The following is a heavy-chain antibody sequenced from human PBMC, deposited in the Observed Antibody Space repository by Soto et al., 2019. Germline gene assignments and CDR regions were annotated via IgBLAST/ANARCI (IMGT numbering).Heavy chain of an antibody. J-gene: IGHJ6*03. D-gene: IGHD3-10*01. Sequence: ASVKVSCKASGYTFTSYDINWVRQATGQGLEWMGWMNPNSGNTGYAQKFQGRVTMTRNTSISTAYMELSSLRSEDTAVYYCARVDGSNYYYYYMEVWGKGTTVTVSS. CDR1: GYTFTSYD. CDR3: ARVDGSNYYYYYMEV. CDR2: MNPNSGNT. V-gene: IGHV1-8*01.